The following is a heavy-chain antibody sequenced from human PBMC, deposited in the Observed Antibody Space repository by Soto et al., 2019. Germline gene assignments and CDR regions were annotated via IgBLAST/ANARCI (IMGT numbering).Heavy chain of an antibody. J-gene: IGHJ5*02. V-gene: IGHV1-2*02. Sequence: VAVKASCKASGYTFTGYYMHWVRQATGQGLEWMGWINPNSGGTNYANKFQGRVTMTRDTSISTAYMELSRLRSDDTDVYYYASGYSSSRYSWLDPWGQGTLVTVSS. D-gene: IGHD6-13*01. CDR3: ASGYSSSRYSWLDP. CDR2: INPNSGGT. CDR1: GYTFTGYY.